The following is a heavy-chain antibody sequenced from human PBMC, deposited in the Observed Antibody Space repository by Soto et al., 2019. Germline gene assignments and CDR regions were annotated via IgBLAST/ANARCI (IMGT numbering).Heavy chain of an antibody. V-gene: IGHV4-30-2*01. D-gene: IGHD3-10*01. CDR1: GGSINSGDYS. CDR2: IYHTGST. CDR3: ARRPWFGEFYYYGFDV. Sequence: QLRLHESGSGLVKPSQTLSLTCAVSGGSINSGDYSWSWIRQPPGKGLEWIGYIYHTGSTYYNPSLKSRVTISADRSKNQFSLKLSSVTAADTAVYYCARRPWFGEFYYYGFDVWGQGTTVTVSS. J-gene: IGHJ6*02.